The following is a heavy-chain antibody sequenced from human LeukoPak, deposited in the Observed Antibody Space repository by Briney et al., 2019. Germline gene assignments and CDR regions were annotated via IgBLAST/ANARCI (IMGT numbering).Heavy chain of an antibody. V-gene: IGHV4-59*01. J-gene: IGHJ4*02. Sequence: SETLSLTCTVSGGSISSYYWSWIRQPPGKGLEWIGYIYYSGSTNYNPSLKSRVTISVDTSKNQFSLKLSSVTAADTAVYYCARVLGGATHYLEYWGQGALVTVSS. CDR2: IYYSGST. CDR3: ARVLGGATHYLEY. CDR1: GGSISSYY. D-gene: IGHD1-26*01.